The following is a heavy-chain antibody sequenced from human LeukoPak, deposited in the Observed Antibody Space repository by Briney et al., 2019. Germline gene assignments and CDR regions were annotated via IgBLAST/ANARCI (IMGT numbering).Heavy chain of an antibody. J-gene: IGHJ6*02. Sequence: SVKVSCKASGGTFSSYAISWVRQAPGQGLEWMGGIIPIFGTANYAQKFQGRVTMTSYTSISTAYMELSSLGSEDTAVYYCARGHANYDTLAGYSIYAMDVWGQGTTVTVSS. CDR1: GGTFSSYA. CDR2: IIPIFGTA. V-gene: IGHV1-69*05. CDR3: ARGHANYDTLAGYSIYAMDV. D-gene: IGHD3-9*01.